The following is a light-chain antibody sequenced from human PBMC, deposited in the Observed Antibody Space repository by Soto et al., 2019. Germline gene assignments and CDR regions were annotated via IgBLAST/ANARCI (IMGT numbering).Light chain of an antibody. J-gene: IGKJ4*01. CDR1: QSVGSK. V-gene: IGKV3D-15*01. Sequence: EIVMTQSPPTLSVSPGERATLSCRASQSVGSKLAWYQQRPGQAPRLLIYDASNRATGIPARFSGSGSGTEFSLTISSLQSEDVAVYSCQQYGDWPGAFGGGTKVDIK. CDR2: DAS. CDR3: QQYGDWPGA.